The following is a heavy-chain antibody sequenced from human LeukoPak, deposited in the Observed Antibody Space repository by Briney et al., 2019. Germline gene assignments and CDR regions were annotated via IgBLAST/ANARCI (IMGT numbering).Heavy chain of an antibody. V-gene: IGHV1-69*13. Sequence: ASVKVSCKASVGTLSSYAISWVRQATGQGLEWIGGIIPIFGTAHYAQEIQGRVTITADESTSTAYMELSSLRSEDTAVYYCARGRVVVELPRRGNYCSSTSCYSWFDPWGQGTLVTVSS. D-gene: IGHD2-2*01. CDR3: ARGRVVVELPRRGNYCSSTSCYSWFDP. CDR2: IIPIFGTA. J-gene: IGHJ5*02. CDR1: VGTLSSYA.